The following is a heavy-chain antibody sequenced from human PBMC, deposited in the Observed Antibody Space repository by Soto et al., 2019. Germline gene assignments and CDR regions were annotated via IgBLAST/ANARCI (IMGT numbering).Heavy chain of an antibody. J-gene: IGHJ3*02. CDR2: ILYDGSNK. CDR3: ARSTIVGASIAAFDI. D-gene: IGHD1-26*01. CDR1: GFTFSSYG. V-gene: IGHV3-33*01. Sequence: GWSLRLSCAASGFTFSSYGMHWVHQAPGKGLEWVAVILYDGSNKYYADSVKGRFTISRDKSKNTLYLQMNSLRAEDTAVYYCARSTIVGASIAAFDIWGQGTMVTVSS.